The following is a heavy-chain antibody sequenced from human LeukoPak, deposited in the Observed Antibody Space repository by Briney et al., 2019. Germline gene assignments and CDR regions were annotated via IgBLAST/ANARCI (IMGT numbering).Heavy chain of an antibody. V-gene: IGHV1-69*13. CDR1: GGTFSSYA. CDR2: IIPIFGTA. D-gene: IGHD6-19*01. J-gene: IGHJ6*02. CDR3: ARVSYSSGWAYGMDV. Sequence: EASVKGSCKASGGTFSSYAISWVRQAPGQGLEWMGGIIPIFGTANYAQKFQGRVTITADESTSTAYMELSSLRSEDTAVYYCARVSYSSGWAYGMDVWGQGTTVTVSS.